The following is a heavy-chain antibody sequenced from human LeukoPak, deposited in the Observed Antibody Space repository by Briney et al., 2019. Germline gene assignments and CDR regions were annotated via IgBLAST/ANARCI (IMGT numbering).Heavy chain of an antibody. CDR2: IYHSGST. J-gene: IGHJ6*02. V-gene: IGHV4-4*02. Sequence: PSETLSLTCAVSGGSISSSNWWSWVRQPPGKGLEWIGEIYHSGSTNYNPSLKSRVTISVDTSKNQFSLKLSSVTAADTAVYYCARGGDSSGWYFISDGMDVWGQGTTVTVSS. D-gene: IGHD6-19*01. CDR3: ARGGDSSGWYFISDGMDV. CDR1: GGSISSSNW.